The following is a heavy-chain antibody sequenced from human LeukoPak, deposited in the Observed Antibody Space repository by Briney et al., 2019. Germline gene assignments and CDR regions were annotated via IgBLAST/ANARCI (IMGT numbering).Heavy chain of an antibody. Sequence: GGSLRLSCAASGFTFSSYTVSWVRQAPGKGLEWVSTISGSGGSTYYADSVKGRFTISRDNSKNTLCLQMNSLRPEDTAVYYCARDPLGEPTYYFDYWGQGTLVTVSS. V-gene: IGHV3-23*01. CDR1: GFTFSSYT. CDR2: ISGSGGST. CDR3: ARDPLGEPTYYFDY. D-gene: IGHD3-10*01. J-gene: IGHJ4*02.